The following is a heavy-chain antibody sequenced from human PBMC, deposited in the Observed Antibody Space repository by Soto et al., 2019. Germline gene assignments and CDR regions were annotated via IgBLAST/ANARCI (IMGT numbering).Heavy chain of an antibody. CDR2: IWYDGSNK. D-gene: IGHD4-17*01. CDR1: GFTFSSYG. V-gene: IGHV3-33*01. Sequence: QVQLVESGGGVVQPGRSLRLSCAASGFTFSSYGMHWVRQAPGKGLEWVAVIWYDGSNKYYADSVKGRFTISRDNSKNTLYLQMNSLRAEDTAVYYCARAPYYGDYVNAFDIWGQGTMVTDSS. J-gene: IGHJ3*02. CDR3: ARAPYYGDYVNAFDI.